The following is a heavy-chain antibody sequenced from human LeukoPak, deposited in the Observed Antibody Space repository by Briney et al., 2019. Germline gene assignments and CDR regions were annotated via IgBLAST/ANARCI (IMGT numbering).Heavy chain of an antibody. Sequence: GGSLRLSCATSGFTFSSYSMNWVRQAPGKGLEWVSSISSSSSYIYYADSLKGRFTISRDNAKNSLSLQMNSLRAEDTAVYYCARDLQYSSGWPPGYWGQGTLVTVSS. CDR1: GFTFSSYS. CDR2: ISSSSSYI. CDR3: ARDLQYSSGWPPGY. D-gene: IGHD6-19*01. V-gene: IGHV3-21*01. J-gene: IGHJ4*02.